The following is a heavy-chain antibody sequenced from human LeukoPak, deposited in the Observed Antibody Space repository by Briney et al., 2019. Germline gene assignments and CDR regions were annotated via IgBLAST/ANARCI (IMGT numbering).Heavy chain of an antibody. D-gene: IGHD6-13*01. Sequence: GASVKVSCKASGYTFTSYAISWVRQAPGQGLEWMGGIIPIFGTANYAQKFQGRVTITADESTSTAYMELSSLRSEDTAVYYCARVGIAAAGTGNWFDPWGQGTLVTVSS. J-gene: IGHJ5*02. CDR1: GYTFTSYA. V-gene: IGHV1-69*13. CDR2: IIPIFGTA. CDR3: ARVGIAAAGTGNWFDP.